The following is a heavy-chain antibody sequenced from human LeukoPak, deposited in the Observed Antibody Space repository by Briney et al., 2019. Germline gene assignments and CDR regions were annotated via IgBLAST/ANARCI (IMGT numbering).Heavy chain of an antibody. CDR3: ARDHCSSTSCYDH. D-gene: IGHD2-2*01. CDR2: INPNSGGT. V-gene: IGHV1-2*02. J-gene: IGHJ4*02. CDR1: GYTFTGYY. Sequence: ASVKVSCKASGYTFTGYYMHWVRQAPGQGLEWMGWINPNSGGTNYAQKFQGRVTMTRDTSISTAYMELSRLRSDDTAVYYCARDHCSSTSCYDHWGQGTLVTVSS.